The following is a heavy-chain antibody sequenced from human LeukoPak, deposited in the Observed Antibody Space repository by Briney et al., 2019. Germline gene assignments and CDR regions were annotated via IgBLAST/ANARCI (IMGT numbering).Heavy chain of an antibody. D-gene: IGHD6-25*01. CDR3: ATIVAAGDWFDP. V-gene: IGHV1-18*01. Sequence: ASVKVSCKASGYTFTSYGISWVRQAPGQGLEWMGWISAYNGNTNYAQELQGRVTMTTDTSTSTAYMELRSLRSDDTAVYYCATIVAAGDWFDPWGQGTLVTVSS. J-gene: IGHJ5*02. CDR1: GYTFTSYG. CDR2: ISAYNGNT.